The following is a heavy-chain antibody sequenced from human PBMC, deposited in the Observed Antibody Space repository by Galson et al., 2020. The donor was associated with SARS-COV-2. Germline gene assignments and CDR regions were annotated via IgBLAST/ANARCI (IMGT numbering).Heavy chain of an antibody. CDR2: ISDAGGET. J-gene: IGHJ6*02. CDR1: GFTFDTYT. Sequence: GGSLRLSCAASGFTFDTYTMHWVRQAPGKGLEWVAAISDAGGETHYADSVKGRFSISRDNSRDMVFLQMNSLTAEDTGVYYCTRVLHLFYYYGMAVWGQGTTVSVSS. CDR3: TRVLHLFYYYGMAV. V-gene: IGHV3-30*04.